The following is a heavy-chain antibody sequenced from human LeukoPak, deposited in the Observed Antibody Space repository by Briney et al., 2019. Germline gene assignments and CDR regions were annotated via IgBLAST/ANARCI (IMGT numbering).Heavy chain of an antibody. CDR3: ARYSSSSTSGWFDP. J-gene: IGHJ5*02. Sequence: SETLSLTCTVSGGSITNDGYYWSRIRQHPGKGLECIGYIYYSGTTYYNPSLKSRVTISVDTSTNQFSLNLISVTAADTAVYYCARYSSSSTSGWFDPWGQGTLVTVSS. CDR2: IYYSGTT. D-gene: IGHD6-6*01. V-gene: IGHV4-31*03. CDR1: GGSITNDGYY.